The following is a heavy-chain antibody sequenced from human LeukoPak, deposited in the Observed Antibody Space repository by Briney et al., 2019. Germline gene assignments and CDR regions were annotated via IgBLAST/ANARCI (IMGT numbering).Heavy chain of an antibody. CDR1: GYTLTELS. V-gene: IGHV1-24*01. CDR3: AIRADCSGGSCYADNWFDP. CDR2: FDPEDGET. Sequence: ASVKVSCKVSGYTLTELSMHWVRQAPGKGLEWMGGFDPEDGETIYAQKFQGRVTMTEDTSTDTAYMELSSLRSEDTAVYYCAIRADCSGGSCYADNWFDPWGQGTLVTVSS. D-gene: IGHD2-15*01. J-gene: IGHJ5*02.